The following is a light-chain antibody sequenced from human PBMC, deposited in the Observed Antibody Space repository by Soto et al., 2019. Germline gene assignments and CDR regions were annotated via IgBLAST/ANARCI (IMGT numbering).Light chain of an antibody. CDR3: AAWDDSLSGGV. CDR2: RNN. CDR1: SSNIGSNY. J-gene: IGLJ3*02. Sequence: QPVLTQPPSASGTPGQRVTISCSGSSSNIGSNYVYWYQQLPGTAPKLLIYRNNQRPSGVPDRFSGSKSGTSASLAISGLRSEDEADDYCAAWDDSLSGGVFGGGTKLTVL. V-gene: IGLV1-47*01.